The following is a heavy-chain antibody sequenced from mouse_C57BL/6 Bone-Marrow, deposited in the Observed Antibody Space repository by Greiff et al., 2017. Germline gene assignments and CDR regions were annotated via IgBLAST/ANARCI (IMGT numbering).Heavy chain of an antibody. CDR1: GYTFTSYW. CDR2: IDPSDSYT. J-gene: IGHJ3*01. Sequence: VQLQQPGAELVKPGASVKLSCKASGYTFTSYWMQWVKQRPGQGLEWIGEIDPSDSYTNYNQKFKGKATLTVDTSSSTAYMQLSSLTSEDSAVYYCARLREIAYWGQGTLVTVSA. CDR3: ARLREIAY. D-gene: IGHD2-12*01. V-gene: IGHV1-50*01.